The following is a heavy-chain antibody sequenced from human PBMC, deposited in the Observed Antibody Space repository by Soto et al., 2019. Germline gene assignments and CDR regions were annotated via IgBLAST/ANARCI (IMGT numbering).Heavy chain of an antibody. V-gene: IGHV3-23*01. J-gene: IGHJ6*02. CDR3: AKDQGREYDFLSGYPPYSSYGMDV. CDR2: ISGSGGST. Sequence: GGSLRLSCVASGFTFSSYAMSWVRQAPGKGLEWVSAISGSGGSTYYADSVKGRFTISRDNSKNTLYLQMNSLRAEDTAVYYCAKDQGREYDFLSGYPPYSSYGMDVWGQGTTVTVSS. CDR1: GFTFSSYA. D-gene: IGHD3-3*01.